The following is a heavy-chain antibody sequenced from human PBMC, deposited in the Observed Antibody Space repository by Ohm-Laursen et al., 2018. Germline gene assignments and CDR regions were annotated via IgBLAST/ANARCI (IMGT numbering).Heavy chain of an antibody. CDR1: GGSISSTSYY. V-gene: IGHV4-39*02. CDR3: ARDLIAAAGTLSWFDP. CDR2: IYYTGST. Sequence: SETLSLTCTVSGGSISSTSYYWGWIRQPPGKGLEWIGSIYYTGSTYFNPSLQSRVTISVDTSKNQFSLNLSSVTAADTAMYYCARDLIAAAGTLSWFDPWGQGTLVTVSS. J-gene: IGHJ5*02. D-gene: IGHD6-13*01.